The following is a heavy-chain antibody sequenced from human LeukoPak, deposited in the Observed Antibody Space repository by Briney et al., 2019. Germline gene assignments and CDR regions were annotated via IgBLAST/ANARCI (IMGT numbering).Heavy chain of an antibody. CDR2: IYCSGST. CDR1: GFTFSSYSMN. Sequence: GSLRLSCAASGFTFSSYSMNWVRQPPGKGLEWIGSIYCSGSTYYNPSLKSRVTISVDTSKNQFSLKLSSVTAADTAVYYCARADGDYFAYYYYMDVWGKGTTVTVSS. D-gene: IGHD4-17*01. V-gene: IGHV4-39*01. CDR3: ARADGDYFAYYYYMDV. J-gene: IGHJ6*03.